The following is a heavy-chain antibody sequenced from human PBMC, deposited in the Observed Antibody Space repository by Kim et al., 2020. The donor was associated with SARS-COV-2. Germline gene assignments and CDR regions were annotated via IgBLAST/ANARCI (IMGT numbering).Heavy chain of an antibody. CDR2: INHSGST. D-gene: IGHD3-10*01. V-gene: IGHV4-34*01. CDR1: GGSFSGYY. CDR3: ARGLGLGRGFDY. Sequence: SETLSLTCAVYGGSFSGYYWSWIRQPPGKGLEWIGEINHSGSTNYNPSLKSRVTISVDTSKNQFSLKLSSVTAADTAVYYCARGLGLGRGFDYWGQGTLV. J-gene: IGHJ4*02.